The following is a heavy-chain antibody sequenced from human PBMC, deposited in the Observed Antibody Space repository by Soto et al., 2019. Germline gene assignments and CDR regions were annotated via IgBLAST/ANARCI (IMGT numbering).Heavy chain of an antibody. CDR1: GFALSTSI. D-gene: IGHD3-22*01. CDR3: AREGYSSGRAGVFDY. V-gene: IGHV3-30*03. J-gene: IGHJ4*02. Sequence: GGSLRLSCAASGFALSTSIMHWVRQAPGKGLEWLTVISSDVNIKIYADSVKGRFTISRDNSGDTLYLQLDSLRAEDTAVYYCAREGYSSGRAGVFDYWGQGALVTVSS. CDR2: ISSDVNIK.